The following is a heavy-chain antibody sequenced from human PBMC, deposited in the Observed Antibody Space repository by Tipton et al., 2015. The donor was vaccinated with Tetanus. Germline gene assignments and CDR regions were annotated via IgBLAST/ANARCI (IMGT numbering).Heavy chain of an antibody. Sequence: TLSLTCTVSGGSMNSYYWSWIRQPPGKGLEWIGYIYYTGSTNYNPSLKSGVTISLDTSKNQFSLKLTSVSAADTAVYYCARDERYGDFADWGQGALVTVSS. V-gene: IGHV4-59*01. J-gene: IGHJ4*02. CDR1: GGSMNSYY. D-gene: IGHD4-17*01. CDR2: IYYTGST. CDR3: ARDERYGDFAD.